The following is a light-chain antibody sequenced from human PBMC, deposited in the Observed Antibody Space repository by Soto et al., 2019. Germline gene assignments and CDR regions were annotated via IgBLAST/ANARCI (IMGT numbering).Light chain of an antibody. J-gene: IGLJ1*01. Sequence: QSALTQPPSASGTPGQRVTISCSGSNSNIGSNTVNWYQQLPGTAPKLLIYYDNLRPSGVPDRISGSKSGTSASLAISGLQSDDEADYYCAAWDDSLNGRVLGTGTKVTVL. CDR3: AAWDDSLNGRV. V-gene: IGLV1-44*01. CDR2: YDN. CDR1: NSNIGSNT.